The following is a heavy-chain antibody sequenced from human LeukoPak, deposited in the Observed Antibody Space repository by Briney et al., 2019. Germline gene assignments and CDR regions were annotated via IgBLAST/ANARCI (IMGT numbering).Heavy chain of an antibody. V-gene: IGHV1-2*02. D-gene: IGHD2-2*01. CDR1: GYSFTAYY. Sequence: ASVKVSCKPSGYSFTAYYMHLVRQAPGQGLEWMGWINPNSGDRNYAQKFQDRVTMTWDTSVSTAYMELSSLTSDDTAVYYCASKGAGFCRSTKCQGAFDIWGQGSMVTVSS. J-gene: IGHJ3*02. CDR3: ASKGAGFCRSTKCQGAFDI. CDR2: INPNSGDR.